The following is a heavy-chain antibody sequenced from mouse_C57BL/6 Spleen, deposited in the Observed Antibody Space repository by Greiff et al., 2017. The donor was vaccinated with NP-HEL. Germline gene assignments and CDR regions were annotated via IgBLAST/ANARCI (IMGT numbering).Heavy chain of an antibody. CDR2: INPGSGGT. CDR3: ARRYYDYGYAMDY. Sequence: QVQLQQSGAELVRPGTSVKVSCKASGYAFTNYLIEWVKQRPGQGLEWIGVINPGSGGTNYNEQFKGKATLTADKSSSTAYMQLSSLTSEDSAVYFCARRYYDYGYAMDYWGQGTSVTVSS. J-gene: IGHJ4*01. V-gene: IGHV1-54*01. CDR1: GYAFTNYL. D-gene: IGHD2-4*01.